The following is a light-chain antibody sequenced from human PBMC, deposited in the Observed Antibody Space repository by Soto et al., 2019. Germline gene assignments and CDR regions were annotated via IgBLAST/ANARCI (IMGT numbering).Light chain of an antibody. V-gene: IGKV1-27*01. CDR2: AAS. J-gene: IGKJ1*01. Sequence: DIQMTQSPSSLSASLGDRVTISCRASQAISNYLAWYQQKPGKVPKLLIFAASTLQSGVPSRFSGSGSGTDFTLTISSLQPEDVATYYCQKYNSASWTFGQGTKVDIK. CDR3: QKYNSASWT. CDR1: QAISNY.